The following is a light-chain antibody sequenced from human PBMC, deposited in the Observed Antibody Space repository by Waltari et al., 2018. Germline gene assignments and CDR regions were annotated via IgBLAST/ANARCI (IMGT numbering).Light chain of an antibody. CDR3: WLYLGRGISV. J-gene: IGLJ3*02. CDR2: IRK. CDR1: LGSVSTTSS. V-gene: IGLV8-61*01. Sequence: QTVVTQEPSFSVSPGGTVTLPCGLSLGSVSTTSSLSWYQQTPGKVRGRLLEIRKSRSTRVPDRLTGSSLGSKAALTITGAKAGDEEDDYCWLYLGRGISVFGGGTKLTVL.